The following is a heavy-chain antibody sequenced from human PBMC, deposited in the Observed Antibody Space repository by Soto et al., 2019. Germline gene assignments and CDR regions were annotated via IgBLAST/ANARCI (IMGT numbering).Heavy chain of an antibody. CDR2: ISTTSNFI. J-gene: IGHJ2*01. CDR3: ARESLRPFDL. D-gene: IGHD5-12*01. Sequence: PGGSLRLSCVASEFTFSSYSMNWVRQAPGKGLEWVSSISTTSNFIYYADSVKGRFTISRDNAKNSLYLQMNSLRAEDTAVYYCARESLRPFDLWGRGTLVTVSS. CDR1: EFTFSSYS. V-gene: IGHV3-21*01.